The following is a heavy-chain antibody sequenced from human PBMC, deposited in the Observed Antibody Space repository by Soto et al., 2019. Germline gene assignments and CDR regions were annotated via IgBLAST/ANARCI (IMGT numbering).Heavy chain of an antibody. CDR2: ISSSGSTI. CDR1: GFTFSDYY. V-gene: IGHV3-11*01. CDR3: ARPKGYCSGGSCYSLYMDV. D-gene: IGHD2-15*01. Sequence: PGGSLRLSCAASGFTFSDYYMSWIRQAPGKGLEWVSYISSSGSTIYYADSVKGRFTISRDNAKNSLYLQMNSLRAEDTAVYYCARPKGYCSGGSCYSLYMDVWGKGTTVTVSS. J-gene: IGHJ6*03.